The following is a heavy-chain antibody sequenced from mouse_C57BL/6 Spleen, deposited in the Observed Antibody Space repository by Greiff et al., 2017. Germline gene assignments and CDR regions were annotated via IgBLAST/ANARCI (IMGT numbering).Heavy chain of an antibody. CDR3: ARSPFYDGYYGYAMDY. CDR2: IRNKANGYTT. J-gene: IGHJ4*01. CDR1: GFTFTDYY. V-gene: IGHV7-3*01. D-gene: IGHD2-3*01. Sequence: EVKLMESGGGLVQPGGSLCLSCAASGFTFTDYYMSWVRQPPGKALEWLGFIRNKANGYTTEYSASVKGRFTISRDNSHNILYLQMNALSAEDSATYYYARSPFYDGYYGYAMDYWGQGTSVTVSS.